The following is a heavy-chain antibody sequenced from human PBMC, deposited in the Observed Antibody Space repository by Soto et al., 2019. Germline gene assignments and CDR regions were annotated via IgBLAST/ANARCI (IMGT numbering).Heavy chain of an antibody. CDR3: AKRRAVSNNLFLDQ. CDR1: GFSINNRAVG. Sequence: QITLKESGQTLVKPTQTLTLVCTLSGFSINNRAVGVGWIRQPPGKAPEWLALLYWNDDKWYSPSLRYRLSVTTDSSTNQVVLTMTHMAPMDAGTYYCAKRRAVSNNLFLDQWGQGALVTVSS. V-gene: IGHV2-5*01. J-gene: IGHJ4*02. D-gene: IGHD4-4*01. CDR2: LYWNDDK.